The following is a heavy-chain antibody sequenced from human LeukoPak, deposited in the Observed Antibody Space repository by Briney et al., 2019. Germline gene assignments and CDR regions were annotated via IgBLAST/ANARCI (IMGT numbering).Heavy chain of an antibody. CDR2: INAGNGNT. CDR1: GYTFTSYG. Sequence: ASVKVSCKASGYTFTSYGISWVRQAPGQRLEWMGWINAGNGNTKYSQKFQGRVTITRDTSASTAYMELSSLRSEDTAVYYCARGDTSTTENWFDPWGQGTLVTVSS. CDR3: ARGDTSTTENWFDP. V-gene: IGHV1-3*01. J-gene: IGHJ5*02. D-gene: IGHD3-16*01.